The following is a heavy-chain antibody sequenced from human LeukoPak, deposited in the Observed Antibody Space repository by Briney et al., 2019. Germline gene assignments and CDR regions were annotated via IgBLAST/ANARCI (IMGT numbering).Heavy chain of an antibody. CDR2: IYYSGST. D-gene: IGHD7-27*01. V-gene: IGHV4-39*01. J-gene: IGHJ4*02. Sequence: SENLSLTCTVSGGSISSSSYYWGWIRQPPGKGLEWIGSIYYSGSTYYNPSLKSRVTISVDTSKNQFSLKLSSVTAADTAVNSCARLPFWGFYYFDFWGQGTLVTVSS. CDR1: GGSISSSSYY. CDR3: ARLPFWGFYYFDF.